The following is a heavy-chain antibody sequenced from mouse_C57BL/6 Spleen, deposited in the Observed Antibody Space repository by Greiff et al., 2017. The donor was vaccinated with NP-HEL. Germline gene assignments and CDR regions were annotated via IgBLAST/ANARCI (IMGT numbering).Heavy chain of an antibody. CDR3: ARANWDDGGWFAY. CDR2: IYPRSGNT. J-gene: IGHJ3*01. D-gene: IGHD4-1*01. Sequence: VQLQESGAELPRPGASVKLSCKASGYTFTSYGISWVKQRTGQGLEWIGEIYPRSGNTYYNEKFKGKATLTADKSSSTAYMELRSLISGNNTVNYGARANWDDGGWFAYWGQGALINVS. CDR1: GYTFTSYG. V-gene: IGHV1-81*01.